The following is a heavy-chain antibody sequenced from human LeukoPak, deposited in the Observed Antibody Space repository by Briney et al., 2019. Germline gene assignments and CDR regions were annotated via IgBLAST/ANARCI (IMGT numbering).Heavy chain of an antibody. J-gene: IGHJ6*03. CDR3: ATSGTKHYGGSYYMDV. CDR2: FDPEDGET. V-gene: IGHV1-24*01. CDR1: GYTFNDYY. D-gene: IGHD4-23*01. Sequence: ASVKVSCKASGYTFNDYYMHWVRQAPGKGLEWMGGFDPEDGETIYAQKFQGRVTMTEDTSTDTAYMELSSLRSEDTAVYYCATSGTKHYGGSYYMDVWGKGTTVTVSS.